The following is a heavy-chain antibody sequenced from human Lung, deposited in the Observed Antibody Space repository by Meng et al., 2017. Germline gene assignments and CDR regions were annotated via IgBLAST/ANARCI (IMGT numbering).Heavy chain of an antibody. CDR1: GGSFSDYY. D-gene: IGHD4-11*01. CDR2: INHSGST. V-gene: IGHV4-34*01. Sequence: QVRIRRRGAGRLKPSETRSLTCVVAGGSFSDYYWSWIRQPPGKGLEWIGEINHSGSTNYNPSLESRATISVDTSQNNLSLKLSSVTAADSAVYYCARGPTTMAHDFDYWGQGTLVTVSS. CDR3: ARGPTTMAHDFDY. J-gene: IGHJ4*02.